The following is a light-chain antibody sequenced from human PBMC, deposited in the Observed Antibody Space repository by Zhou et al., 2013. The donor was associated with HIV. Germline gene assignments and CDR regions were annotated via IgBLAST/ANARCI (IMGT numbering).Light chain of an antibody. CDR3: QQANTFPFT. CDR2: GAS. Sequence: DIQMTQSPSSVSASVGTRVTITCRASQGISTWLAWYQQKPGKAPKLLISGASNLQSGVPSRFSGSGSGTAFTLTISSLQPEDFATYYCQQANTFPFTFGPGTKVDLK. V-gene: IGKV1-12*01. J-gene: IGKJ3*01. CDR1: QGISTW.